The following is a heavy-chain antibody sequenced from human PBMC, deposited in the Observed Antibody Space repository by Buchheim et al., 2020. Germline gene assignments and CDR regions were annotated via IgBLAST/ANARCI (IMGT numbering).Heavy chain of an antibody. Sequence: QLQLQESGPGLVKPSETLSLTCTVSGGSISSSSYYWGWIRQPPGQGLEWIGSIYYSGSTYYNPSLKSRVTISVDTSKNQFSLKLSSVTAADTAVYYCARPKYSSSPGYWFDPWGQGTL. CDR1: GGSISSSSYY. CDR2: IYYSGST. CDR3: ARPKYSSSPGYWFDP. V-gene: IGHV4-39*01. J-gene: IGHJ5*02. D-gene: IGHD6-13*01.